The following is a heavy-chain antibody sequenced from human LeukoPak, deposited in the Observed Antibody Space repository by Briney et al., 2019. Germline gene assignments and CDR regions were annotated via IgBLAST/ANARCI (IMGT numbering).Heavy chain of an antibody. Sequence: GRSLRLSCAASGFTFDDYAMHWVRQAPGKGLEWVSGISWNSGSIGYADSVKGRFTISRDNAKNSLYLQMNSLRAEDMALYYCAKDMGDYYGSGPRAFDIWGQGTMVTVSS. D-gene: IGHD3-22*01. V-gene: IGHV3-9*03. CDR1: GFTFDDYA. CDR2: ISWNSGSI. CDR3: AKDMGDYYGSGPRAFDI. J-gene: IGHJ3*02.